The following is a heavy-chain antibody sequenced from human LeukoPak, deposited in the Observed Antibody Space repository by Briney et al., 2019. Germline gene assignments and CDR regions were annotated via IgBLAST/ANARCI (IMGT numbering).Heavy chain of an antibody. CDR2: IGWNGGDT. CDR3: AKEALGSSWSGFDY. D-gene: IGHD6-13*01. CDR1: GFTFDDYT. V-gene: IGHV3-43*01. J-gene: IGHJ4*02. Sequence: PGGSLRLSCAASGFTFDDYTMHWVRQAPGKGLEWVSLIGWNGGDTHYADSVRGRFTVSWDKRTNLLYLEMNSLRSEDTALYYCAKEALGSSWSGFDYWGQGALVTVAS.